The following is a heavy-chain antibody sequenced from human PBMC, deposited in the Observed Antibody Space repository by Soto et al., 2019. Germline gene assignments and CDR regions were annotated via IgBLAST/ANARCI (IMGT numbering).Heavy chain of an antibody. J-gene: IGHJ3*02. CDR1: GYTFTSYA. CDR3: AREPLMMVGPDAFDI. Sequence: ASVKVSCKASGYTFTSYAMHWVRQAPGQRLEWMGWINAGNGNTKYSQKFQGRVTITRDTSASTAYMELSSLRSEDTAVYYCAREPLMMVGPDAFDIWGQGTMVTVSS. CDR2: INAGNGNT. V-gene: IGHV1-3*01. D-gene: IGHD3-22*01.